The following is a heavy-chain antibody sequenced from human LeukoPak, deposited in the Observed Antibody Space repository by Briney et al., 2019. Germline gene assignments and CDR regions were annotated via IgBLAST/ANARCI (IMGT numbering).Heavy chain of an antibody. CDR2: INPNSGGT. CDR1: GYTFTGYY. CDR3: ARVVGQWGSDAFDI. V-gene: IGHV1-2*02. D-gene: IGHD3-16*01. J-gene: IGHJ3*02. Sequence: ASVKVSCKASGYTFTGYYMHWVRQAPGQGLEWMGWINPNSGGTNYAQKFQGRVTMTRNTSISTAYMELSSLRSEDTAVYYCARVVGQWGSDAFDIWGQGTMVTVSS.